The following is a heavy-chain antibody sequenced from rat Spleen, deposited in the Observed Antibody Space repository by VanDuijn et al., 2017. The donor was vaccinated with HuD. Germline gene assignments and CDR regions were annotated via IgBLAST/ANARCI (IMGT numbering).Heavy chain of an antibody. CDR2: IVYDGSRI. Sequence: EVQLVESGGGLVQPGRSLKLSCAVSGFTFSDYAMAWVRQAPKKGLEWVATIVYDGSRIYYRDSVKGRFTISRDNAKSTLYLQISSLRSEDTATYYCARQANYYRLYWYFDFWGPGTMVTVSS. D-gene: IGHD1-1*01. CDR3: ARQANYYRLYWYFDF. V-gene: IGHV5-17*01. CDR1: GFTFSDYA. J-gene: IGHJ1*01.